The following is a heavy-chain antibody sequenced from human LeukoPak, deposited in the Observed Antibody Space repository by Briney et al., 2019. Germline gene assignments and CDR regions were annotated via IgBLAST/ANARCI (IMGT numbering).Heavy chain of an antibody. CDR1: GGSISSGGYY. CDR3: ARDEVVPAAISFSY. V-gene: IGHV4-31*03. CDR2: IYYSGST. Sequence: SETLSLTCTVSGGSISSGGYYWSWIRQHPGKGLEWIGYIYYSGSTYYNPSLKSRVTISVDTSKNQFSLKLSSVTAADTAVYYCARDEVVPAAISFSYWGQGTLVTVSS. D-gene: IGHD2-2*02. J-gene: IGHJ4*02.